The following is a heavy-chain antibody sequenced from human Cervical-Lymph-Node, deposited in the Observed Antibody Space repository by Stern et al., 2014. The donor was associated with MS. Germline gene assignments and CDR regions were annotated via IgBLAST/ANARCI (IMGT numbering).Heavy chain of an antibody. CDR1: GFHFNDYG. Sequence: EVQLVESGGGLVQPGGSLRLSCAASGFHFNDYGMHWVRQAPGKGLEWVSGISWNSGTIAYADSVKGRFAVSRDNAKNSLYLQLSSLRPEDTALYFCAKDTWGIQLWSPFDSWGQGTLVTVSS. J-gene: IGHJ4*02. CDR3: AKDTWGIQLWSPFDS. D-gene: IGHD5-18*01. CDR2: ISWNSGTI. V-gene: IGHV3-9*01.